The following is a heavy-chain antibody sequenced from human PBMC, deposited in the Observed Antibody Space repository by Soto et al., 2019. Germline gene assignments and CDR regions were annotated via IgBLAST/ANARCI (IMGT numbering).Heavy chain of an antibody. Sequence: VGSLRLSCTASGFTFDDYAMHWVRQAPGKGLEWVSVISWDGGTTYYAASVRGRFTNSRDNNKNSLYLQMNSLRTEDTALYYCAKPVRGIAGAKFDSWGQGTLVTVSS. CDR2: ISWDGGTT. CDR3: AKPVRGIAGAKFDS. D-gene: IGHD6-13*01. V-gene: IGHV3-43*01. J-gene: IGHJ4*02. CDR1: GFTFDDYA.